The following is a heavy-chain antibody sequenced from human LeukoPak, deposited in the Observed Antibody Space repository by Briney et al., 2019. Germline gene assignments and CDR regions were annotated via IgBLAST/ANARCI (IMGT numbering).Heavy chain of an antibody. Sequence: SGTLSLTCAVSGGSISSGGYSWSWIRQPPGKGLEWIGYIYHSGSTYYNPSLKSRVTISVDRSKNQFSLKLSSVTAADTAVYYCARTVTYPYYFDYWGQGTLVTVSS. CDR3: ARTVTYPYYFDY. CDR1: GGSISSGGYS. V-gene: IGHV4-30-2*01. J-gene: IGHJ4*02. D-gene: IGHD4-11*01. CDR2: IYHSGST.